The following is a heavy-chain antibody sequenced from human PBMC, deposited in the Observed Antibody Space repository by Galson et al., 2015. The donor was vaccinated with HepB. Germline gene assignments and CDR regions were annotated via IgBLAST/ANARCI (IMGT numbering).Heavy chain of an antibody. Sequence: SVKVSCKASGYTFTSYGISWVRQAPGQGLEWMGWISAYNGNTNYAQKLQGRVTMTTDTSTSTAYMELRSLRSDDTAVYYCARDLYCSSTSCYAAETGNWFDPWGQGTLVTVSS. CDR1: GYTFTSYG. CDR3: ARDLYCSSTSCYAAETGNWFDP. V-gene: IGHV1-18*01. D-gene: IGHD2-2*01. J-gene: IGHJ5*02. CDR2: ISAYNGNT.